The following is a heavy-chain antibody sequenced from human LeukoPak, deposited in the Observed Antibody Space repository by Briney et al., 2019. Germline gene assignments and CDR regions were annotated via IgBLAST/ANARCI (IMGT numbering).Heavy chain of an antibody. CDR3: AKDYYDSSGYRQGAFDI. D-gene: IGHD3-22*01. Sequence: GGSLRLSCAASGFTFSSYNTNWVRQAPGKGLEWVSSITSGSSYIYYADSVKGRFTISRDNSKNTLYLQMNSLRAEDTAVYYCAKDYYDSSGYRQGAFDIWGQGTMVTVSS. CDR2: ITSGSSYI. J-gene: IGHJ3*02. CDR1: GFTFSSYN. V-gene: IGHV3-21*01.